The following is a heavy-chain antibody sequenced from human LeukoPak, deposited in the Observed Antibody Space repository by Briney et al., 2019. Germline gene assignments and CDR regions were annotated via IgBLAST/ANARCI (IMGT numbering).Heavy chain of an antibody. CDR1: GGSISSYY. Sequence: SETLSLTCPVSGGSISSYYWSWIRQPAGNGLEWIGRIYTSGSTNYDPSLKSRVTMSVDTSKNQFSLKLSSVTAADTAVYYCARDRGTIAAAFPWGQGTLVTVSS. D-gene: IGHD6-13*01. J-gene: IGHJ5*02. V-gene: IGHV4-4*07. CDR2: IYTSGST. CDR3: ARDRGTIAAAFP.